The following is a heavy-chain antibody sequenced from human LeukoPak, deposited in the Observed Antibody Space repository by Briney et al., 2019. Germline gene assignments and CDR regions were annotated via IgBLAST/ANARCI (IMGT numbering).Heavy chain of an antibody. V-gene: IGHV4-31*03. CDR3: ARGNSDYYDSSGYYFDY. CDR1: GGSVSSGGYY. D-gene: IGHD3-22*01. Sequence: PSETLSLTCTVSGGSVSSGGYYWSWIRQHPGKGLEWIGYIYYSGSTYYNPSLKSRVTISPDTSKNQFSLELSSVTAEDTAVYYCARGNSDYYDSSGYYFDYWGQGTPVTVSS. CDR2: IYYSGST. J-gene: IGHJ4*02.